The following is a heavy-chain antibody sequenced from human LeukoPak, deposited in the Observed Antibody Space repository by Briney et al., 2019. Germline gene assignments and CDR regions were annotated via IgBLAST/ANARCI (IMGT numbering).Heavy chain of an antibody. CDR3: TRLHLRLIDS. V-gene: IGHV4-39*01. CDR1: GDSIGSSNYY. Sequence: SETLSLTCTVFGDSIGSSNYYWGWIRQPPGKGLEWVGSIYYTGTTYYNPSLESRVTISVDTSKNQFSLILRSVTDTAVYYCTRLHLRLIDSWGQGTLVTVSS. CDR2: IYYTGTT. D-gene: IGHD3-16*01. J-gene: IGHJ4*03.